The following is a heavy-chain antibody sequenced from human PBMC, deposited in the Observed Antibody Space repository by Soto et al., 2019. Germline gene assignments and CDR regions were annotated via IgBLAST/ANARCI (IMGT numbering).Heavy chain of an antibody. Sequence: QVQLVQSGAEVKKPGASVKVSCKASGYTFTSYGISWVRQAPGQGLEWMGWISAYNGNTNYAQKLQGRATMTTDTSTSTAYMELRSLRSDEPAVYYCARGGRHDSSGYYLPCSGMDVWAQGTTVTVSS. V-gene: IGHV1-18*01. CDR3: ARGGRHDSSGYYLPCSGMDV. J-gene: IGHJ6*02. CDR2: ISAYNGNT. D-gene: IGHD3-22*01. CDR1: GYTFTSYG.